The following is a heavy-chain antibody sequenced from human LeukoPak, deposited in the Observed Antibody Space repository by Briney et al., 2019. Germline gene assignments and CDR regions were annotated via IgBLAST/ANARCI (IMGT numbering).Heavy chain of an antibody. V-gene: IGHV3-48*01. J-gene: IGHJ4*02. D-gene: IGHD3-22*01. CDR3: ARDQFYYDSSGYLETSFDY. CDR1: KFTFSSYS. Sequence: GGSLRLSCAASKFTFSSYSMIWVRQAPGKGLEWVSYISSSSSTIYYADSVKGRFTISRDNAKNSLYLQMNSLRAEDTAVYYCARDQFYYDSSGYLETSFDYWGQGTLVTVSS. CDR2: ISSSSSTI.